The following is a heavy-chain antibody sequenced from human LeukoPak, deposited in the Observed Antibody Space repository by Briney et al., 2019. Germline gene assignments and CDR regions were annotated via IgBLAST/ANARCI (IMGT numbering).Heavy chain of an antibody. CDR3: ARDQRGYSYGLFDY. Sequence: GGSLRLSCAASGFTFSSYAMHWVRQAPGKGLEWVAVISYDGSNKYYADSVKGRFTISRLNSKNTLYLQMNSLRAEDTAVYYCARDQRGYSYGLFDYWGQGTLVTVSS. V-gene: IGHV3-30-3*01. CDR2: ISYDGSNK. D-gene: IGHD5-18*01. J-gene: IGHJ4*02. CDR1: GFTFSSYA.